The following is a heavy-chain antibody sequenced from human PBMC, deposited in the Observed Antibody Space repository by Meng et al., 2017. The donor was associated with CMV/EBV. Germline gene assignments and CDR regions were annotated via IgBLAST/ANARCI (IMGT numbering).Heavy chain of an antibody. V-gene: IGHV4-31*03. CDR1: GGSISSGGYY. D-gene: IGHD3-10*01. CDR2: IYYSGST. Sequence: SETLSLTCTVSGGSISSGGYYWSWIRQHPWRGLEWTGYIYYSGSTYYNPSLKSRVTLSVHTSKHQFSLKLSSVTAADTAVYYCASGPVPDYLGSWGQGTLVTVSS. CDR3: ASGPVPDYLGS. J-gene: IGHJ4*02.